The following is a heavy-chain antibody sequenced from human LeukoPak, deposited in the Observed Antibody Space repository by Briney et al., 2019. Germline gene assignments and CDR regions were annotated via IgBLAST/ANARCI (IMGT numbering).Heavy chain of an antibody. Sequence: PSQTLSLTCTVSGGSISSGGYYWSWIRQHPGKGLEWIGYIYYSGSTYYNPSPKSRVTISVDTSKNQFSLKLSSVTAADTAVYYCAREVAARLDRYGMDVWGQGTTVTVSS. CDR3: AREVAARLDRYGMDV. D-gene: IGHD3-22*01. V-gene: IGHV4-31*03. CDR2: IYYSGST. CDR1: GGSISSGGYY. J-gene: IGHJ6*02.